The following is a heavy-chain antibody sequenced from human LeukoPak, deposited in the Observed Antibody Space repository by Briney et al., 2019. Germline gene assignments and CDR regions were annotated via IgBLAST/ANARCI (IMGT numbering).Heavy chain of an antibody. J-gene: IGHJ3*02. CDR1: GGSISSSSYY. V-gene: IGHV4-39*07. D-gene: IGHD2-2*01. CDR3: ARDSWGSSTSFDI. Sequence: SETLSLTCTVSGGSISSSSYYGRWTRQPPGRGLEWIGNIYYTGSTYSNPSLKSRVTISVDTSKNQFSLKLISVTPADTAVYYCARDSWGSSTSFDIWGQGTMVTVS. CDR2: IYYTGST.